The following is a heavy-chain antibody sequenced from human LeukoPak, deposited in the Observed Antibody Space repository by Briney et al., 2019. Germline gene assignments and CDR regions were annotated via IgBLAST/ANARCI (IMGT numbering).Heavy chain of an antibody. CDR1: GGSISSYY. CDR3: ARFSCSGGSCYPRGIDY. Sequence: PSETLSLTCTVSGGSISSYYWSWIRQPPGKGLEWIGHIYYSGSTNYNPSLKSRVTISVDTSKNQFSLKLYSVTAADTAVYYCARFSCSGGSCYPRGIDYWGQGTLVTVSS. V-gene: IGHV4-59*01. CDR2: IYYSGST. J-gene: IGHJ4*02. D-gene: IGHD2-15*01.